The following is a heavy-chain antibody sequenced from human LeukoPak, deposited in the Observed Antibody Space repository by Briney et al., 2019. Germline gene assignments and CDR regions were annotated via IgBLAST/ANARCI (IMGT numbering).Heavy chain of an antibody. CDR2: IKGDGTET. D-gene: IGHD6-19*01. CDR1: GFIFSTHW. Sequence: PGGSLRLSCAASGFIFSTHWMNWVRQAPGKGLEWVAIIKGDGTETLYADSVKGRFTISRDNTKSSLNLQINSLRAEDTAVYYCVGGGGWLPDFWGQGVLVTVSS. J-gene: IGHJ4*02. V-gene: IGHV3-7*01. CDR3: VGGGGWLPDF.